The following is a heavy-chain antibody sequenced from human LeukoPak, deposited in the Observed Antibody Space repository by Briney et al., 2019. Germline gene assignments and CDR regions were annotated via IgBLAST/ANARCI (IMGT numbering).Heavy chain of an antibody. V-gene: IGHV1-69*13. D-gene: IGHD5-12*01. Sequence: SVRVSCKVSGTYSLNELSMHWVRQAPGKGLEWMGGIIPIFGTANYAQKFQGRVTITADESTSTAYMELSSLRSEDTAVYYCARGDSAYDLFGHIDYWGQGTLVTVSS. J-gene: IGHJ4*02. CDR1: GTYSLNELS. CDR2: IIPIFGTA. CDR3: ARGDSAYDLFGHIDY.